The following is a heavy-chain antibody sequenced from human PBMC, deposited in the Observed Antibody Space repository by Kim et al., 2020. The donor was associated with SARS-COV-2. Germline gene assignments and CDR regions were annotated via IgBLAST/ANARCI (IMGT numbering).Heavy chain of an antibody. J-gene: IGHJ4*02. CDR2: T. D-gene: IGHD1-20*01. Sequence: TQNTDSVKGRFTRSSDTNNNSLYLQMNSLKIEDTAFYYCEKDCNNGGCFDYWGQGTLVTVSS. V-gene: IGHV3-43*01. CDR3: EKDCNNGGCFDY.